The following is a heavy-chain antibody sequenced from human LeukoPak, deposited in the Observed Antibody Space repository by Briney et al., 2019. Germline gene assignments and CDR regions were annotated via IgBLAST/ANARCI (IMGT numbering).Heavy chain of an antibody. V-gene: IGHV3-7*01. CDR1: GFTFSSYW. CDR2: IKQDGSEK. CDR3: ARAPPITMVRGVIFGVFVS. Sequence: PGRSLRLSCAASGFTFSSYWMSWVRQAPGKGLEWVANIKQDGSEKYYVDSVKGRFTISRDNAKNSLYLQMNSLRAEDTAVYYCARAPPITMVRGVIFGVFVSWGQGTLVTVSS. J-gene: IGHJ5*01. D-gene: IGHD3-10*01.